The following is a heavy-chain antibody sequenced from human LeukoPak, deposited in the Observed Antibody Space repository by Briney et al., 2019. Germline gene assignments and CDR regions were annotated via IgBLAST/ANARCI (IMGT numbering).Heavy chain of an antibody. CDR1: GYTFTGCY. CDR3: ASPTPLYFDY. V-gene: IGHV1-2*02. CDR2: INPNSGGT. J-gene: IGHJ4*02. Sequence: ASVKVSCKASGYTFTGCYMHWVRQAPGQGLEWMGWINPNSGGTNYAQKSQGRVTMTRDTSISTAYMELSRLRSDDTAVYYCASPTPLYFDYWGQGTLVTVSS.